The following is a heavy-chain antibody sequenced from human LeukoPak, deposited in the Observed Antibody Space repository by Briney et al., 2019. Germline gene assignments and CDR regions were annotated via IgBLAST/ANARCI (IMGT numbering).Heavy chain of an antibody. J-gene: IGHJ4*02. V-gene: IGHV3-23*01. CDR3: ARHTDDFWSGFDN. D-gene: IGHD3-3*01. CDR2: ISRSGVTT. Sequence: PGGSLRLSCVASGFTFSSYAMSWVRQAPGKGLEWVSAISRSGVTTHYAGSVKGRFSISRDNSKNTLYLQMNSLRAEDTAVYYCARHTDDFWSGFDNWGQGTLVTVSS. CDR1: GFTFSSYA.